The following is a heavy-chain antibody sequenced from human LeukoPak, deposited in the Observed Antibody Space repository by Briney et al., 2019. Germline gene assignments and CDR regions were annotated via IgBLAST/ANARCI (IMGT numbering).Heavy chain of an antibody. J-gene: IGHJ4*02. V-gene: IGHV3-30*02. Sequence: LPGGSLRLSCAASGFTFSRYGMHWVRQAPGKGLEWVAFIRYDGNNKYYVASVKGRFTISRDNSKNTLYLQMNSLRREDTAVYYCAKDIVTTVTTFVDSWGQGTLVTVSS. CDR1: GFTFSRYG. CDR2: IRYDGNNK. CDR3: AKDIVTTVTTFVDS. D-gene: IGHD4-17*01.